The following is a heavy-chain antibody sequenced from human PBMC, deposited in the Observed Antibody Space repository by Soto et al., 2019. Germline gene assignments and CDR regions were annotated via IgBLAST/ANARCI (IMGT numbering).Heavy chain of an antibody. D-gene: IGHD3-9*01. V-gene: IGHV4-39*01. Sequence: SETLSLTCTVSGGSISSSSYYWGWIRQPPGKGLEWIGSIYYSGSTYYNPSLKSRVTISVDTSKNQFSLKLSSVTAADTAVYYCARLAYYDILTGYYTRSIDYWGQGTLVTVSS. CDR1: GGSISSSSYY. J-gene: IGHJ4*02. CDR2: IYYSGST. CDR3: ARLAYYDILTGYYTRSIDY.